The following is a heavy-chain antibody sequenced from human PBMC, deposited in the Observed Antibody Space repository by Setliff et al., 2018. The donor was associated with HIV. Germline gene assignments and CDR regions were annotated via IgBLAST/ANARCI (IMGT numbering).Heavy chain of an antibody. D-gene: IGHD3-10*01. CDR3: ARHSGVASPNWFDP. V-gene: IGHV4-4*09. Sequence: SETLSLTCTVSGGSISGHYWSWIRQPPGRGLEWIGYIYSSGSTNSNPPLQSRVTISVDTSKNQFSLKLSSVTVADTAVYYCARHSGVASPNWFDPWGQGTLVTVSS. CDR2: IYSSGST. CDR1: GGSISGHY. J-gene: IGHJ5*02.